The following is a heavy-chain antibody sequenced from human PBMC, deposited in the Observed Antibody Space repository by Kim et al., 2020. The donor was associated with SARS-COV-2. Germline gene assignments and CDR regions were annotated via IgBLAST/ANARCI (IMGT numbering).Heavy chain of an antibody. CDR1: GFTFSSYG. CDR3: AKTPFGQWLVDY. V-gene: IGHV3-30*18. CDR2: ISYDGSNK. Sequence: GGSLRLSCAASGFTFSSYGMHWVRQAPGKGLEWVAVISYDGSNKYYADSVKGRFTISRDNSKNTLYLQMNSLRAEDTAVYYCAKTPFGQWLVDYWGQGTLVTVSS. J-gene: IGHJ4*02. D-gene: IGHD6-19*01.